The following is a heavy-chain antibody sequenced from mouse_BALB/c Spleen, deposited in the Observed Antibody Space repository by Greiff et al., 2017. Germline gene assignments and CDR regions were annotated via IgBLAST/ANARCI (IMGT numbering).Heavy chain of an antibody. CDR1: GFTFSDYG. Sequence: EVQLVESGGGLVQPGGSRKLSCAASGFTFSDYGMPWVRQAPGKGPEWVAFISNLAYSIYYADTVTGRFTISRENAKNTLYLEMSSLRSEDTAMYYCARGGYYWYFDVWGAGTTVTVSS. J-gene: IGHJ1*01. V-gene: IGHV5-15*02. D-gene: IGHD2-2*01. CDR2: ISNLAYSI. CDR3: ARGGYYWYFDV.